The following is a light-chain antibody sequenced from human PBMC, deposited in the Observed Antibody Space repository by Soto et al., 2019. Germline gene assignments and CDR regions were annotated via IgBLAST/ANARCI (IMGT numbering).Light chain of an antibody. CDR3: YSCSRSSGTRYV. J-gene: IGLJ1*01. Sequence: QSSLTQPASVSGSPGQSITISCTGTSSDIGTYNYVSWYQQHPGQAPKLMIYDVSNRPSGVSDRFSGSKSGNTASLTISGLQAEDEADYYCYSCSRSSGTRYVFGTGTK. CDR2: DVS. V-gene: IGLV2-14*03. CDR1: SSDIGTYNY.